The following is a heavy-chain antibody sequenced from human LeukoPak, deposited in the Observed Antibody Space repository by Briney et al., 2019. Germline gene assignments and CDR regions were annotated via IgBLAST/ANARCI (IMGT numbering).Heavy chain of an antibody. J-gene: IGHJ3*02. V-gene: IGHV1-69*13. D-gene: IGHD1-26*01. CDR3: ARERISGSSNHDAFDI. CDR1: GGTFSSYA. Sequence: SVKVSCKASGGTFSSYAISWVRQAPGQGLEWMGGIIPIFGTANYAQKFQGRVTITADESTSTAYMELSSLRSEDTAVYYCARERISGSSNHDAFDIWGQGTMVTVSS. CDR2: IIPIFGTA.